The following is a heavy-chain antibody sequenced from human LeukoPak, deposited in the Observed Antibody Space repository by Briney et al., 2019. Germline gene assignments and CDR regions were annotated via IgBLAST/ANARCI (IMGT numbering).Heavy chain of an antibody. Sequence: GGSLRLSWAAPGFTSSSYWMNWVRQVPGKGLVWVSRINSDGSSTSYADSVKGRFTISRDNAKNTLYVQMNSLRAEDTAVYYCSTGSGHAFDIWGRGTMVTVSS. D-gene: IGHD3-10*01. CDR3: STGSGHAFDI. J-gene: IGHJ3*02. CDR1: GFTSSSYW. CDR2: INSDGSST. V-gene: IGHV3-74*01.